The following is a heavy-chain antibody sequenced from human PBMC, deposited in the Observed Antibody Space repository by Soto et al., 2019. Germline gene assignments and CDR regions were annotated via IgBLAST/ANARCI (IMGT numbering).Heavy chain of an antibody. CDR1: GFTFSTYA. CDR2: IDNSGGIT. V-gene: IGHV3-23*05. J-gene: IGHJ4*02. CDR3: AKGGYIYGFLFDC. D-gene: IGHD5-18*01. Sequence: EVQLLESGGGLVQPGGSLRLSCAASGFTFSTYAMSWVRQAPGKGLEWVSTIDNSGGITYYADSVKGRFTISRDNSKNTLYLQMNSLRAEDTAVYYCAKGGYIYGFLFDCWGQGTLVTVSS.